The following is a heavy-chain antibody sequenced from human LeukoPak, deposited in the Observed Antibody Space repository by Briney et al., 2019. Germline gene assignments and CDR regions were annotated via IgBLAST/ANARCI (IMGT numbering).Heavy chain of an antibody. CDR2: ISYDGSNK. J-gene: IGHJ4*02. CDR1: GFTFSSYA. D-gene: IGHD3-10*01. V-gene: IGHV3-30*04. Sequence: GGSLRLSCAASGFTFSSYAMHWVRQAPGKGLEWVAVISYDGSNKYYADSVKGLFTISRDNSKNTLYLQMNSLRAEDTAVYYCATYGSGSYFFYFDYWGQGTLVTVSS. CDR3: ATYGSGSYFFYFDY.